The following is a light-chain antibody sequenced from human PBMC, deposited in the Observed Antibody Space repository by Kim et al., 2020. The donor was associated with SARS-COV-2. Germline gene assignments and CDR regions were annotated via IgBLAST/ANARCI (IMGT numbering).Light chain of an antibody. J-gene: IGLJ3*02. V-gene: IGLV4-60*03. CDR3: ETWDSSTRV. Sequence: SSVKLTCTLDSGHSGYVIAWHQQQPGKAPRYLMKVASSGTYNKGSEVPNRFSGSSSGADRYLAISSLQSEDEADYYCETWDSSTRVFGGGTKLTVL. CDR1: SGHSGYV. CDR2: VASSGTY.